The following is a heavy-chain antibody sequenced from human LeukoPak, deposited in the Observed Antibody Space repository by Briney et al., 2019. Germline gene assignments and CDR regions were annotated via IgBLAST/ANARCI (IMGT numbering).Heavy chain of an antibody. CDR3: ARDDSGSYYGKDAFDV. CDR1: GFTVRSNY. J-gene: IGHJ3*01. CDR2: IYSGGST. Sequence: GGSLRLSCAASGFTVRSNYMRWVRQAPGKGLEWASVIYSGGSTYYADSVKGRFTISRDNSKNTLYLQMNSLRAEDTAVYYCARDDSGSYYGKDAFDVWGQGTMVTVSS. D-gene: IGHD1-26*01. V-gene: IGHV3-53*01.